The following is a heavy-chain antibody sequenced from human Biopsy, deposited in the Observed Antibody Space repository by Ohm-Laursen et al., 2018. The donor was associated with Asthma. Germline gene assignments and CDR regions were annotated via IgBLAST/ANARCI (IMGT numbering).Heavy chain of an antibody. V-gene: IGHV3-66*02. CDR2: IYSGGTS. Sequence: SLRLSCAALGFAVSRDHMFWVRQAPGKGLEWVSVIYSGGTSHTADSVKGRFTISRDNSKNTLSLQMNSLTAEDTAVYYCAREGVAGTHIEDWGQGTLVTVSS. CDR3: AREGVAGTHIED. J-gene: IGHJ4*02. CDR1: GFAVSRDH. D-gene: IGHD6-19*01.